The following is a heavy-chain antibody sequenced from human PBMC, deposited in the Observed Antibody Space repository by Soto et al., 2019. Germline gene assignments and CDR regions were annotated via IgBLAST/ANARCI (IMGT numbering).Heavy chain of an antibody. CDR2: IKQDGSEK. CDR3: ARGRIFQ. CDR1: GFTFSRYW. Sequence: EVQLVESGGGLVQPGGSLRLSCAASGFTFSRYWMRWVRQAPGKGLEWVANIKQDGSEKYYVDSVKGRFTISRDNAKNSLDLQMKRLRAEETAVYYCARGRIFQGGQGTLVTVAS. V-gene: IGHV3-7*03. D-gene: IGHD2-15*01. J-gene: IGHJ4*02.